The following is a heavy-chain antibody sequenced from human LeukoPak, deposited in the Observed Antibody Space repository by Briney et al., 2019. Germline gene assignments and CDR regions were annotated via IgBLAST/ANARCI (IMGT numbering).Heavy chain of an antibody. CDR3: ASRSAVPYYYYYGMDV. Sequence: SETLSLTCTVSGGSISSSSYYWGWIRQPPGKGLEWIGSIYYSGSTYYNPSLKSRVTISVDTSKNQFSLKLSSVTAADTAVYYCASRSAVPYYYYYGMDVWGQGTTVTVSS. CDR1: GGSISSSSYY. V-gene: IGHV4-39*01. CDR2: IYYSGST. D-gene: IGHD2-2*01. J-gene: IGHJ6*02.